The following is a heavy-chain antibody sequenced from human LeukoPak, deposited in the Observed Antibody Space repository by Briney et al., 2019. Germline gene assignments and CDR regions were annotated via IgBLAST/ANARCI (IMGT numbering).Heavy chain of an antibody. D-gene: IGHD3-10*01. J-gene: IGHJ4*02. Sequence: GGSLRLSCAASGFTFNSYWMSWVRQAPGKGLEWVANVQQDGSEKYYVDSVKGRFTISRDNAKNSVYLQMNSLRAEDTAIYYCARGSQITMVRGEGDYWGQGTLVTVSS. CDR3: ARGSQITMVRGEGDY. CDR1: GFTFNSYW. CDR2: VQQDGSEK. V-gene: IGHV3-7*01.